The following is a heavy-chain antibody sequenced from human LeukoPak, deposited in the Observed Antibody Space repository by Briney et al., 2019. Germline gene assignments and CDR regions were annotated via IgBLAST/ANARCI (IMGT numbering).Heavy chain of an antibody. CDR1: GVTFSSYA. J-gene: IGHJ6*03. CDR2: ISGSGGST. V-gene: IGHV3-23*01. D-gene: IGHD6-13*01. Sequence: PGGSLRLSCAASGVTFSSYAMSWVRQAPGKGLEWVSAISGSGGSTYYADSVKGRFTISRDNSKNTLYLQMNSLRAEDTAVYYCAKGGYIAAAGTVYYYMDVWGKGTTVTVSS. CDR3: AKGGYIAAAGTVYYYMDV.